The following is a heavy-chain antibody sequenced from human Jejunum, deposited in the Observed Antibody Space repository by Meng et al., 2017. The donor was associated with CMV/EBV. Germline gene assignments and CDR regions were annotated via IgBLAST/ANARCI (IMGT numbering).Heavy chain of an antibody. J-gene: IGHJ4*02. CDR1: GFTFSIYS. V-gene: IGHV3-23*03. CDR2: IYGAGTIT. D-gene: IGHD1-14*01. CDR3: AKDKTPDGLFNFDF. Sequence: SGFTFSIYSMNWVRQAPGKALEWVSIIYGAGTITKYADSVKCRFTISRDNSKNTVYLQMNSLRADDTAVYYCAKDKTPDGLFNFDFWGQGTQVTVSS.